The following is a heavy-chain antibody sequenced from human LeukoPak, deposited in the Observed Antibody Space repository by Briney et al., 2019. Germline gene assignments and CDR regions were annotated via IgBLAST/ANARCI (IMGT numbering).Heavy chain of an antibody. J-gene: IGHJ4*02. CDR3: VTDRYSDSAFGD. Sequence: GGSLRLSCAASGITVSTFWMRWVRQAPGEGLVWVSRINTDGSVTNYADSVEGRFTISRDNAKNMLYLQMNDLRAEDTAVYYCVTDRYSDSAFGDWGQGTLVTVSS. V-gene: IGHV3-74*01. CDR2: INTDGSVT. D-gene: IGHD1-26*01. CDR1: GITVSTFW.